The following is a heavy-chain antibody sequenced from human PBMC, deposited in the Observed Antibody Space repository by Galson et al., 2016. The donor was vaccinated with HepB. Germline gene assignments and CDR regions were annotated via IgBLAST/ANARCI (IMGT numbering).Heavy chain of an antibody. J-gene: IGHJ4*02. D-gene: IGHD2/OR15-2a*01. Sequence: CAISGDSVSSINAAWIWIRQSPSRGLEWLGRTYYRSKWYYDYAVSVKSRMTINPDTSKNQLSLHLKSVTPEDTAVYYCARDRASWDAQNTGNYDYWGQGTLVHVSS. V-gene: IGHV6-1*01. CDR1: GDSVSSINAA. CDR2: TYYRSKWYY. CDR3: ARDRASWDAQNTGNYDY.